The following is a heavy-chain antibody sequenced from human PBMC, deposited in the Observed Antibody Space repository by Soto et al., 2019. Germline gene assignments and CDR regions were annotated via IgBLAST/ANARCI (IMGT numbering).Heavy chain of an antibody. CDR2: IKQDGSEK. V-gene: IGHV3-7*01. CDR3: ARDSSGGGCSSTSCYYYYYMDV. CDR1: GFTFSSYW. D-gene: IGHD2-2*01. Sequence: GGSLRLSCAASGFTFSSYWMSWVRQAPGKGLEWVANIKQDGSEKYYVDSVKGRFTISRDNAKNSLYLQMNSLRAEDTAVYYCARDSSGGGCSSTSCYYYYYMDVWGKGTTVTVSS. J-gene: IGHJ6*03.